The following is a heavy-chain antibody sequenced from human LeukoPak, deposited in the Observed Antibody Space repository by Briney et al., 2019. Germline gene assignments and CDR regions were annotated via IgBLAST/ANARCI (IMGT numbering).Heavy chain of an antibody. V-gene: IGHV3-23*01. J-gene: IGHJ4*02. CDR3: AKDKATVTAKGPFDY. CDR2: ISGSGAST. D-gene: IGHD4-23*01. Sequence: GGSLRLSCVASEFTFSNYAMTWVRQAPGKGLEWVSSISGSGASTYYADSVKGRFTISRDNSKNTLYLQFNSLRAEDTAVYYCAKDKATVTAKGPFDYWGQGTLVTVPS. CDR1: EFTFSNYA.